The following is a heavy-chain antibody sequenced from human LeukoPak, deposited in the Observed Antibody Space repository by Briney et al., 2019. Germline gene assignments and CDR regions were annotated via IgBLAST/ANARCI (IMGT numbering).Heavy chain of an antibody. Sequence: ASVKVSCKASGYTFTDYYMHWVRQAAGQDLEWMGWINPNSGGTNYAQKFQGRVNMTRDTSISTAYMELSRLRSDDTAVYYCARDVTYYDSGGYPTANWFDPWGQGTLVTVSS. CDR3: ARDVTYYDSGGYPTANWFDP. J-gene: IGHJ5*02. CDR1: GYTFTDYY. V-gene: IGHV1-2*02. D-gene: IGHD3-22*01. CDR2: INPNSGGT.